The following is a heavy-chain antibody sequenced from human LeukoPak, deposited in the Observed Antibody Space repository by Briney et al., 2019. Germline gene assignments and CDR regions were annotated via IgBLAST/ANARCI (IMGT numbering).Heavy chain of an antibody. Sequence: GGPLRLSCAASGFTFSSYAMSWVRQAPGKGLEWVANIKQDGSEKYYVDSVKGRFTISRDNAKNSLYLQMNSLRAEDTAVYYCVRDRWFGELYFDYWGQGTQVTVSS. CDR2: IKQDGSEK. D-gene: IGHD3-10*01. CDR1: GFTFSSYA. J-gene: IGHJ4*02. V-gene: IGHV3-7*01. CDR3: VRDRWFGELYFDY.